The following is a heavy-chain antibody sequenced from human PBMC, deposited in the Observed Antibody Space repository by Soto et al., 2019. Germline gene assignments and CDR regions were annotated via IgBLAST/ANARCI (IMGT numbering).Heavy chain of an antibody. CDR3: ARGLDSSGYDSTYYYGMAL. J-gene: IGHJ6*02. CDR2: IYYSGST. Sequence: PSETLSLTCTVSGGSISSGDYYWSWIRQPPGKGLEWIGYIYYSGSTYYNPSLKSRVTISVDTSKNQFSLKLSSVTAADTAVYYCARGLDSSGYDSTYYYGMALRGQGPT. CDR1: GGSISSGDYY. D-gene: IGHD3-22*01. V-gene: IGHV4-30-4*01.